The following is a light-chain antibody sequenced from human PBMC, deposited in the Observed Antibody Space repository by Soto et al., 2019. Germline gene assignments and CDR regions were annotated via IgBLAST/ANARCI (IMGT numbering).Light chain of an antibody. Sequence: DIQMTQSPSTLAASVGDRVTITCRASQTINSWLAWYQQKPGKAPKLLIYKASNLENGVPSRFSGSGSGTEFTVTISSLQPDDFATYYCQQYLIYPLTFGGGTKVEIK. J-gene: IGKJ4*01. V-gene: IGKV1-5*03. CDR2: KAS. CDR3: QQYLIYPLT. CDR1: QTINSW.